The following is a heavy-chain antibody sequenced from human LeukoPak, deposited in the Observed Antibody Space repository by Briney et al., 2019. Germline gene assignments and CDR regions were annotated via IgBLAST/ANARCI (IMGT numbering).Heavy chain of an antibody. Sequence: SETLSLTCTVSGGSISSYYWSWIRQPAGKGLEWIGRFYTSGSTNYNPSLKSRVTMSVDTSKNQFSLKLSSVTAADTAVYYCARAYHSSWYLNWFDPWGQGTLVTVSS. CDR2: FYTSGST. CDR1: GGSISSYY. J-gene: IGHJ5*02. CDR3: ARAYHSSWYLNWFDP. D-gene: IGHD6-13*01. V-gene: IGHV4-4*07.